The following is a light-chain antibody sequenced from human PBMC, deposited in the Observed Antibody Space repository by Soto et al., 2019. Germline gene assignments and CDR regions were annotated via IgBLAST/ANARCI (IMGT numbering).Light chain of an antibody. V-gene: IGKV1-9*01. CDR3: HQVNAYPLT. Sequence: DIQLTQSPSLLSASVGDRVTITCRASQAISTYLAWYQQTSGKAPKLLISAASTLQRGVPSRFRGSGSGTQFTLTISSLQPEDFATYYCHQVNAYPLTFGGGTRVEIK. J-gene: IGKJ4*01. CDR1: QAISTY. CDR2: AAS.